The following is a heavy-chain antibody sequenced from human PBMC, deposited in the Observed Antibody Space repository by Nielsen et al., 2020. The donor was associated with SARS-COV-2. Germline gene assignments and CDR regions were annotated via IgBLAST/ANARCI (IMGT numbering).Heavy chain of an antibody. CDR2: SYYRSQWNY. J-gene: IGHJ6*02. CDR1: GDSVSRNSLSANSPA. D-gene: IGHD1-26*01. V-gene: IGHV6-1*01. Sequence: SETLSLTCAISGDSVSRNSLSANSPAWNWIRQSPSRGLEWLGRSYYRSQWNYDYAASARGRITIIPDTSKNQFSLHLTSVSPEDTAVYYCARGGISWYYYGMDVWGLGTTVTISS. CDR3: ARGGISWYYYGMDV.